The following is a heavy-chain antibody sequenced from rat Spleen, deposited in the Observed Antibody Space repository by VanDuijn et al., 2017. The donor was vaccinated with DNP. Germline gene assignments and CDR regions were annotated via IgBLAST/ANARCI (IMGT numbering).Heavy chain of an antibody. CDR3: ARHEDTRGGLFDY. CDR2: ISYEGSGI. Sequence: EVQLVESGGDLVQPGRSLKLSCAASGFTFSDYYMAWVRQAPKKGLDWVASISYEGSGIYYGDSVKGRFTISRDYARSTLYLQMDSLRSEDMATYYCARHEDTRGGLFDYWGQGVMVTVSS. D-gene: IGHD1-7*01. J-gene: IGHJ2*01. CDR1: GFTFSDYY. V-gene: IGHV5-22*01.